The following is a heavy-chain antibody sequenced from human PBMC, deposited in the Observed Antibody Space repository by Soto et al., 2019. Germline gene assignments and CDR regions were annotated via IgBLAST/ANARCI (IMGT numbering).Heavy chain of an antibody. CDR3: ARIPTYYDILTGPDQR. D-gene: IGHD3-9*01. CDR1: GAPISRASFY. CDR2: IYYSGNT. V-gene: IGHV4-31*03. J-gene: IGHJ4*02. Sequence: PAATLSLTGTDSGAPISRASFYWTWIRQLPGKGLEWVGYIYYSGNTYYNPSLKSRVTISVDTSKNQYSLKLSSVTAADTAVYYCARIPTYYDILTGPDQRWGQGTRVTVSS.